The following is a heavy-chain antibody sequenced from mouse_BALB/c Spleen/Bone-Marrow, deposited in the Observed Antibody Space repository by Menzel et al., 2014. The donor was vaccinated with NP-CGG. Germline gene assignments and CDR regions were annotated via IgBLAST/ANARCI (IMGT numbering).Heavy chain of an antibody. J-gene: IGHJ1*01. CDR1: GFSLTSYG. CDR3: VRGGGDGYYNWYFDG. CDR2: IWAGGST. Sequence: VQLQQSGPGLVAPSQSLSITCTVSGFSLTSYGVHWVRQPPGKGLEWLGVIWAGGSTNYNSALMSRLSISKDNSKSQVFLKMNSLQTDDKAMYYCVRGGGDGYYNWYFDGWGAGTTVTVSS. D-gene: IGHD2-3*01. V-gene: IGHV2-9*02.